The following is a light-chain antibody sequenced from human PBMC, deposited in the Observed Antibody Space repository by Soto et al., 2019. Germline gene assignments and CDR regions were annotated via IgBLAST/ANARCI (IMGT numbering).Light chain of an antibody. V-gene: IGKV3-15*01. CDR1: ESVGSN. CDR3: QKFNKWPWT. CDR2: DAS. J-gene: IGKJ1*01. Sequence: EIVMTQSPVTLSVSPGARATLSCRASESVGSNLAWYQQKPGQPPRLLIYDASMRETGVPPRFSGSGSGTEFTLTISNLQSEDFAIYFCQKFNKWPWTFGQGTKVDIK.